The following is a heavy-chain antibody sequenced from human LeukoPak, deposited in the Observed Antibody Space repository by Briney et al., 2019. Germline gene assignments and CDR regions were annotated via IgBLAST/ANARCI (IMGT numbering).Heavy chain of an antibody. CDR3: ARVKMMSITMVRGGYFDY. D-gene: IGHD3-10*01. J-gene: IGHJ4*02. CDR2: INHSGST. V-gene: IGHV4-34*01. Sequence: SETPSLTCAVYGGSFSGYYWSWIRQPPGKGLEWIGEINHSGSTNYNPSLKSRVTISVDTSKNQFSLKLSSVTAADTAVYYCARVKMMSITMVRGGYFDYWGQGTLVTVSS. CDR1: GGSFSGYY.